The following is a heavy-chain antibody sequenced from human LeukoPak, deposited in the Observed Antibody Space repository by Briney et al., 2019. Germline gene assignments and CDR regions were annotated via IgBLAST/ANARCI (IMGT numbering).Heavy chain of an antibody. V-gene: IGHV3-33*08. J-gene: IGHJ4*02. CDR2: IWYDGSNK. Sequence: GGSLRLSCAASGFTSSSYALNWVRQAPGKGLEWVAVIWYDGSNKYYADSVKGRFTISRDNSKNTLYLQMNSLRAEDTAVYYCARDFSGWYFDYWGQGTLVTVSS. D-gene: IGHD6-19*01. CDR3: ARDFSGWYFDY. CDR1: GFTSSSYA.